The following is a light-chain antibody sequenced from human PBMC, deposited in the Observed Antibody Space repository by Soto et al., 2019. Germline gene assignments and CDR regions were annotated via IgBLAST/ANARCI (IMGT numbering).Light chain of an antibody. V-gene: IGKV1-33*01. Sequence: DLQMTQSPSSLSASVGDRVSITCQASHDINYYLNWYQQKPGTAPKLLIYDASNLQAGVTPRFSGGGSGTIFVLIISNLQPEDIATYYGQQDYDDLRSFGGGTKVEI. CDR1: HDINYY. CDR3: QQDYDDLRS. CDR2: DAS. J-gene: IGKJ4*01.